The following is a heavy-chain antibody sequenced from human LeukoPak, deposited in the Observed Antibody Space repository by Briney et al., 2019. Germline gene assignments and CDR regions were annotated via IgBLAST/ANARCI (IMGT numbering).Heavy chain of an antibody. CDR2: FDPEDGET. D-gene: IGHD5-24*01. V-gene: IGHV1-24*01. J-gene: IGHJ4*02. CDR3: ATVPKRWLELPHFDY. CDR1: GYTLTELS. Sequence: GASVKVSCKVSGYTLTELSVHRVRQAPGKGLECMGGFDPEDGETIYAQKFQGRVTMTEDTSTDTAYMELSSLRSEDTAVYYCATVPKRWLELPHFDYWGQGTLVTVSS.